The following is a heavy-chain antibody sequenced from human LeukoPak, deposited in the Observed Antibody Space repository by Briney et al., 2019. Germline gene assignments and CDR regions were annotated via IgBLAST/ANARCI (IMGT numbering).Heavy chain of an antibody. V-gene: IGHV1-46*01. D-gene: IGHD4/OR15-4a*01. CDR3: ARDLGLWSLDGAFDI. J-gene: IGHJ3*02. CDR1: GYTFTSYY. Sequence: ASVKVSCKASGYTFTSYYMHWVRQAPGQGLEWMGIINPCGGSTSYAQKFQGRVTMTRDMSTSTVYMELSSLRSEDTAVYYCARDLGLWSLDGAFDIWGQGTVVTVSS. CDR2: INPCGGST.